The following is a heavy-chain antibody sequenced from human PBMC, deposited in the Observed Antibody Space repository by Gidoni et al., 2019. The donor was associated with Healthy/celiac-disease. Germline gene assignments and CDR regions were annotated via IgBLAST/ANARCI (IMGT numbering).Heavy chain of an antibody. CDR1: GFTFSDYY. Sequence: QLVESGGGLVKPGWSLILSCAASGFTFSDYYMSWIRQAPGKGMEWVSYISSRGSTIYYADSVKGRFTIARDNAKNSLYLQMNSLRAEDTAVYYCASPNRGYGDYGPPDYWGQGTLVTVSS. CDR3: ASPNRGYGDYGPPDY. D-gene: IGHD4-17*01. V-gene: IGHV3-11*01. CDR2: ISSRGSTI. J-gene: IGHJ4*02.